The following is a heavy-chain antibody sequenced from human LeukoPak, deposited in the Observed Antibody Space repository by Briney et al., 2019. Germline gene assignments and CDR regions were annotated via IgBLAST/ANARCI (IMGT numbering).Heavy chain of an antibody. Sequence: GGSLRLSCAVSGFTFSGFAMSWGRRTPGKGLEWVSGISGSGDNTLYADSVKGRFTISRDNSKNTIYLEMNSLRDEDTAIYYCAKMKGHPLPKYYMDVWGQGTTVTVSS. CDR1: GFTFSGFA. D-gene: IGHD1-26*01. J-gene: IGHJ6*01. V-gene: IGHV3-23*01. CDR2: ISGSGDNT. CDR3: AKMKGHPLPKYYMDV.